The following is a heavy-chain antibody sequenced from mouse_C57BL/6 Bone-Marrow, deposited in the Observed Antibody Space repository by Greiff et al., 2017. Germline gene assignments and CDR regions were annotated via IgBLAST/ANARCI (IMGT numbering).Heavy chain of an antibody. Sequence: EVKVMESGGDLVKPGGSLKLSCAASGFTFSSYGMSWVRQTPDKRLEWVATISSGGSYTYYPDSVKGRFTISRDNAKNTLYLQMSSLKSEDTAMYYCARQGPLLFAYWGQGTLVTVSA. D-gene: IGHD6-1*01. CDR3: ARQGPLLFAY. CDR2: ISSGGSYT. J-gene: IGHJ3*01. CDR1: GFTFSSYG. V-gene: IGHV5-6*01.